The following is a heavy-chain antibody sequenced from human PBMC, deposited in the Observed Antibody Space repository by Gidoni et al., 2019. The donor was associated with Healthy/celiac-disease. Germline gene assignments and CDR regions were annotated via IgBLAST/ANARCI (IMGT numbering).Heavy chain of an antibody. Sequence: QVQLQESGPGLVKPSETLSLTCTVAGGSISSYSWSWIRQPPGKGLEWIGYIYYRGSTNYNPSLKSRVTISVDTSKNQFSLKLSSVTAADTAVYYCARGVRAAAGTGYYYYYGMDVWGQGTTVTVSS. CDR1: GGSISSYS. D-gene: IGHD6-13*01. V-gene: IGHV4-59*01. CDR2: IYYRGST. J-gene: IGHJ6*02. CDR3: ARGVRAAAGTGYYYYYGMDV.